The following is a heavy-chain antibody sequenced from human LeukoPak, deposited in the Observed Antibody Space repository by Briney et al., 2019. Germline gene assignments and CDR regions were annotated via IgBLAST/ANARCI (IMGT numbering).Heavy chain of an antibody. D-gene: IGHD2-2*01. V-gene: IGHV4-4*09. CDR1: GSISGYY. Sequence: PSETLSLTCTVSGSISGYYWSWIRQPPGKGLEWIGYIYTSGSTNYNPSLESRVTISVDTSKNQFSLDLCSVTAADTAVYYCARQKCTSASCLTKNAFDTWGQGTMVTVSS. CDR3: ARQKCTSASCLTKNAFDT. CDR2: IYTSGST. J-gene: IGHJ3*02.